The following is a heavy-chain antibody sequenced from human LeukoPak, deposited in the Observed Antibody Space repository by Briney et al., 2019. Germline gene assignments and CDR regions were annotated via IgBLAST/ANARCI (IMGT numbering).Heavy chain of an antibody. CDR3: ARTYYYDSSGYCFDY. J-gene: IGHJ4*02. V-gene: IGHV3-13*01. CDR2: IGTAGDT. CDR1: GFTFSSYD. D-gene: IGHD3-22*01. Sequence: GGSLRLSCAASGFTFSSYDMHWVRQATGKGLEWVSAIGTAGDTYYPGSVKGRFTISRENAKNSLYLQMNSLRAGDTAVYYCARTYYYDSSGYCFDYWGQGTLVTVSS.